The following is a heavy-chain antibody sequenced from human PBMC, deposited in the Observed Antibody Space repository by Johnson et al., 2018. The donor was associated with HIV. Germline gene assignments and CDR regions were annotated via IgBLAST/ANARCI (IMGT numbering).Heavy chain of an antibody. CDR3: ARDGGVVGAFDS. D-gene: IGHD2-15*01. CDR2: ISWDGTNT. CDR1: GFTFDDYA. J-gene: IGHJ3*02. Sequence: VQLVESGGVVVQPGGSLRLSCAASGFTFDDYAIHWVRQAPGKGLEWVSLISWDGTNTYYADSVKGRFTISRDNSKNSLYLQMNSLRAEDTALYYCARDGGVVGAFDSWGQGTMVTVSS. V-gene: IGHV3-43D*03.